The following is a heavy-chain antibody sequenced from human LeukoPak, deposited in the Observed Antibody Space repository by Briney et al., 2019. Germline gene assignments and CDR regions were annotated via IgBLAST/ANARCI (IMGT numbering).Heavy chain of an antibody. V-gene: IGHV3-7*03. CDR1: GFTFSSYW. CDR2: IKQDGSEK. J-gene: IGHJ5*02. Sequence: PGGSLRLSCAASGFTFSSYWMSWVRQAPGKGLEWVANIKQDGSEKYYVDSVKGRFTISRDNAKNSLYLQMNSLRAEDTAVYYCARAEAYCSGCSCYTANWFDPWGQGTLVTVSS. D-gene: IGHD2-15*01. CDR3: ARAEAYCSGCSCYTANWFDP.